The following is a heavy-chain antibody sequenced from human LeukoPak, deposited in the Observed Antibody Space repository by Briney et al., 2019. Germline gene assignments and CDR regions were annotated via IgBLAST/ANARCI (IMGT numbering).Heavy chain of an antibody. V-gene: IGHV3-23*01. Sequence: GRSLRLSFAASGFTLRGYAMSGGPPGPGKGVGWVSAISGSGGSPYYAGSVKGRFTISRDNSNNTLYLQKNSLRAKDTAVYYCKMVRGVCKYYSDDWGQGTLVTVSS. D-gene: IGHD3-10*01. CDR3: KMVRGVCKYYSDD. CDR1: GFTLRGYA. J-gene: IGHJ4*02. CDR2: ISGSGGSP.